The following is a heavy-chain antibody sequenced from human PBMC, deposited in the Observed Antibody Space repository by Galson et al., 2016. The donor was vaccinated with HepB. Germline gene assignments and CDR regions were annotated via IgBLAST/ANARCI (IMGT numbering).Heavy chain of an antibody. CDR1: GDSVSSNGAA. CDR2: TYYRSKWYY. CDR3: ARAVTGYYDY. J-gene: IGHJ4*02. V-gene: IGHV6-1*01. D-gene: IGHD6-19*01. Sequence: CAISGDSVSSNGAAWNWIRQSPLRGLEWLGRTYYRSKWYYDYALSVKSRITINPDTSKNQFSLQLNSVTPEDTAVYYCARAVTGYYDYWGQGTLVTVSS.